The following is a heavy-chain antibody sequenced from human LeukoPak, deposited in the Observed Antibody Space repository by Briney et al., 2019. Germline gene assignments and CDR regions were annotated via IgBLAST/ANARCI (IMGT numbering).Heavy chain of an antibody. CDR1: GGSFSGYY. D-gene: IGHD3-9*01. CDR2: INHSGST. CDR3: ARQGYDILTGYIDAFDI. Sequence: SETLSLTCAVYGGSFSGYYWSWIRQPPGKELEWIGEINHSGSTNYNPSLKSRVTISIDTSKNQFSLKLRSVTAADTAIYYCARQGYDILTGYIDAFDIWGQGTMVTVSS. J-gene: IGHJ3*02. V-gene: IGHV4-34*01.